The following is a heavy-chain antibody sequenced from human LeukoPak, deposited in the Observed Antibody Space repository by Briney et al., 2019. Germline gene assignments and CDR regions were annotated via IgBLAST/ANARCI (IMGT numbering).Heavy chain of an antibody. CDR2: INHSGST. J-gene: IGHJ4*02. V-gene: IGHV4-34*01. CDR1: GGSFSGYY. D-gene: IGHD3-16*01. CDR3: ARGLPRRLRLSHYFDC. Sequence: SETLSLTCAVYGGSFSGYYWSWIRQPPGKGLEWIGEINHSGSTNYNPSPKSRVTISVDTSKNQFSLKLSSVTAADTAVYYCARGLPRRLRLSHYFDCWGQGTLVTVSS.